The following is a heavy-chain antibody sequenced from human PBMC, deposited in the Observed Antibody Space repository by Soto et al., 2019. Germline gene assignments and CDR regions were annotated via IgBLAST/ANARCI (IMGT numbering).Heavy chain of an antibody. CDR2: IYHSGST. D-gene: IGHD3-10*01. Sequence: SETLSLTCAVSGGSISSSNWWSWVRQPPGKGLEWIGEIYHSGSTNYNPSLKSRVTISVDKSKNQFSLKLSSVTAADTAVYYCAKMGSGSYLDGYYYGMDVWGQGTTVTVSS. CDR3: AKMGSGSYLDGYYYGMDV. J-gene: IGHJ6*02. V-gene: IGHV4-4*02. CDR1: GGSISSSNW.